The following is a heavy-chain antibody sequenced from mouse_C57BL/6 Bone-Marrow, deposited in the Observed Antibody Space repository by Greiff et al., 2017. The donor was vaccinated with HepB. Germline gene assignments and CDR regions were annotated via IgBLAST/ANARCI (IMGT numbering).Heavy chain of an antibody. J-gene: IGHJ2*01. V-gene: IGHV1-42*01. Sequence: VQLQQSGPELVKPGASVKISCKASGYSFTGYYMNWVKQSPEKSLEWIGEINPSTGGTTYNQKFKAKATLTVDKSSSTAYMKLKSLTSEDSAVYYCARSGYGSSYGLFDYWGQGTTLTVSS. CDR1: GYSFTGYY. D-gene: IGHD1-1*01. CDR2: INPSTGGT. CDR3: ARSGYGSSYGLFDY.